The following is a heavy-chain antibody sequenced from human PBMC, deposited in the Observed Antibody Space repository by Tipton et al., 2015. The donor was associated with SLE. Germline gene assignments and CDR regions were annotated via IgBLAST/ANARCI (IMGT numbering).Heavy chain of an antibody. D-gene: IGHD2-2*03. Sequence: TLSLTCAVYGGSISAYYWSWIRQPPGKGLEWIGEISHTGSTNFNPSLKSRVTISEATSKNQFSLTLTSVAAADTGVYYCARGVAIYWITNYDYYMDVWGKGTTVTVSS. CDR3: ARGVAIYWITNYDYYMDV. V-gene: IGHV4-34*01. J-gene: IGHJ6*03. CDR1: GGSISAYY. CDR2: ISHTGST.